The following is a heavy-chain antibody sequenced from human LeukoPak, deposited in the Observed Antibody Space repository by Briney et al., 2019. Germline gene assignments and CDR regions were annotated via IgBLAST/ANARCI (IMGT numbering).Heavy chain of an antibody. Sequence: GRSLRLSCAASGFTFSNYAIHWVRQAPGKGLEWVSVISYDGTNKYYADSVKGRFTISRDNSKNTLYLQMNSLRVEDTAVYYCAKATSVTTLFDYWGQGTLVTVSS. CDR1: GFTFSNYA. CDR2: ISYDGTNK. J-gene: IGHJ4*02. V-gene: IGHV3-30*04. CDR3: AKATSVTTLFDY. D-gene: IGHD4-17*01.